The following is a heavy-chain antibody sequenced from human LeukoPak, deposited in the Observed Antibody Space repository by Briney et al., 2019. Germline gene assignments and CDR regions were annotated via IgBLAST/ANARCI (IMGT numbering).Heavy chain of an antibody. CDR2: IKSKTDGGTT. CDR3: TTYLRFLEWLHDEIWFDP. D-gene: IGHD3-3*01. Sequence: PGGSLRLSCAASGFTFSNAWMSWVRQAPGKGLEWVGRIKSKTDGGTTDYAAPVKGRFTISRDDSKNTLYLQMNSLKTEDTAVYYCTTYLRFLEWLHDEIWFDPWGQGTLVTVSS. J-gene: IGHJ5*02. CDR1: GFTFSNAW. V-gene: IGHV3-15*01.